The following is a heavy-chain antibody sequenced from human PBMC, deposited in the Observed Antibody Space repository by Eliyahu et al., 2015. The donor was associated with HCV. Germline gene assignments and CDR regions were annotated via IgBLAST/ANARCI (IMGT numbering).Heavy chain of an antibody. D-gene: IGHD4-17*01. CDR1: GGSFSGYY. CDR2: INHSGST. CDR3: ARGPRDGDYGPCDY. J-gene: IGHJ4*02. Sequence: QVQLQQWGAGLLKPSETLSLTCAVYGGSFSGYYWSWIRQPPGKGLEWIGEINHSGSTNYNPSLKSRVTISVDTSKNQFSLKLSSVTAADTAVYYCARGPRDGDYGPCDYWGQGTLVTVSS. V-gene: IGHV4-34*01.